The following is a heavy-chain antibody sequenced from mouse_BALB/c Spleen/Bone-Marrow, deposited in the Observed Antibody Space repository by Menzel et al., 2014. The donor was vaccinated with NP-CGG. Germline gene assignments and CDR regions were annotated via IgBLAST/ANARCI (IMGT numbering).Heavy chain of an antibody. J-gene: IGHJ3*01. CDR1: GYSFTNYW. CDR2: IYPGNSDT. D-gene: IGHD3-1*01. V-gene: IGHV1-5*01. Sequence: VQLQQSGTVLARPGASVKMSCKASGYSFTNYWMHWVKQRPGQGLEWIGAIYPGNSDTRYNQKFKGKAKLTAVTSASTAYMDLSSLTNEDSAVYYCTILGLAWFAYWGQGTLVTVSA. CDR3: TILGLAWFAY.